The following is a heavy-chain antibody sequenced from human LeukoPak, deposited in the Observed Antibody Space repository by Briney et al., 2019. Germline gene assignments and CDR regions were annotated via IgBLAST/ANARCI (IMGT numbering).Heavy chain of an antibody. CDR1: GFTVSNNY. V-gene: IGHV3-53*01. D-gene: IGHD2-2*01. J-gene: IGHJ6*03. Sequence: PGGSLRLSCAASGFTVSNNYMSWVRQAPGKGLEWVSVIYSGGSTHYADSAKGRFTISRDNSKNTVNLQMNSLRAEDTAVYYCARDRRVVPAAIYFYYMDVWGKGTTVTVSS. CDR3: ARDRRVVPAAIYFYYMDV. CDR2: IYSGGST.